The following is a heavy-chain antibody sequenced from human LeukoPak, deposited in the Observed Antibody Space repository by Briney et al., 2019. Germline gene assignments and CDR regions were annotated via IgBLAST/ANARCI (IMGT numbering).Heavy chain of an antibody. CDR3: ASLPSNTVTHDY. CDR1: GYSISSSYY. Sequence: SETLSLTCAVSGYSISSSYYWGWIRQPPGKGLEWIGTIYHSGSTHYNPSLKSRVTLSVDTSKNQFSLKLRSVTAADTAVYYCASLPSNTVTHDYWGQGTLVTVSS. V-gene: IGHV4-38-2*01. D-gene: IGHD4-11*01. CDR2: IYHSGST. J-gene: IGHJ4*02.